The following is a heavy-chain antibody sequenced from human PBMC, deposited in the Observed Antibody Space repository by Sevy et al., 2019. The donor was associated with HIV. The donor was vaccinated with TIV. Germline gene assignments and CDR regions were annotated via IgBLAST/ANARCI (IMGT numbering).Heavy chain of an antibody. CDR3: TTDLAYYDFCSGSTDYGMDV. V-gene: IGHV3-15*01. Sequence: GGSLRLSCAASGFTFSNAWMSWVRQAPGKGLEWVGRIKSKTDGGKTDYAAPVKGRFTISRDDSKNTLYLQMNSLKTDDTDVYYCTTDLAYYDFCSGSTDYGMDVWGQGTTVTVSS. CDR1: GFTFSNAW. D-gene: IGHD3-3*01. J-gene: IGHJ6*02. CDR2: IKSKTDGGKT.